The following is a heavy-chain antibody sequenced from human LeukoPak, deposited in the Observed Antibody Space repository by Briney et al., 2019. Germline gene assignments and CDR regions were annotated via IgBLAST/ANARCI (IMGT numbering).Heavy chain of an antibody. V-gene: IGHV1-8*01. D-gene: IGHD2-8*01. J-gene: IGHJ4*02. Sequence: ASVKVSCKASGYTFTSYDINWVRQATGQGLEWRGGMNPNSGNTGYAQKFQGRITMTRNTSIRTAYMELGSLRSECAVVYYFVRRLRNGARYFDCWLRGTMVSVCS. CDR1: GYTFTSYD. CDR2: MNPNSGNT. CDR3: VRRLRNGARYFDC.